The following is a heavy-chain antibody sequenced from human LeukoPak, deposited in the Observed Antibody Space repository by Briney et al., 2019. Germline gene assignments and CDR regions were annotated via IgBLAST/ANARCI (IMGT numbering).Heavy chain of an antibody. CDR1: GGSISSYY. V-gene: IGHV4-59*08. CDR2: IYYSGST. J-gene: IGHJ4*02. CDR3: ARQGRGQSGSYDY. D-gene: IGHD1-26*01. Sequence: SETLSLTCTVSGGSISSYYWSWIRQPPGKGLEWIGYIYYSGSTNYNPSLKSRVTISVDTSKNQFSLKLSPVTAADTAVYYCARQGRGQSGSYDYWGQGTLVTVSS.